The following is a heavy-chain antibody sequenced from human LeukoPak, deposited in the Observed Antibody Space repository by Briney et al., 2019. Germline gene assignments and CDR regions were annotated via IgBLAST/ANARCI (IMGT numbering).Heavy chain of an antibody. J-gene: IGHJ4*02. D-gene: IGHD3-22*01. CDR2: ISGSGGST. CDR3: AKVLNYYDSSGYYYFDY. CDR1: GFTFSSYA. V-gene: IGHV3-23*01. Sequence: RGSLRLSCAASGFTFSSYAMSWVRQAPGKGLEWVSAISGSGGSTYYADSVKGRFTISRDNSKNTLYLQMNSLRAEDTAVYYCAKVLNYYDSSGYYYFDYWGQGTLVTVSS.